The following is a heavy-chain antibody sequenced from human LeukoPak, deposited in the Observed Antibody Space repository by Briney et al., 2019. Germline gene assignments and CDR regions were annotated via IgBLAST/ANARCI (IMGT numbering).Heavy chain of an antibody. CDR3: ARVGVATISSYFDY. D-gene: IGHD5-12*01. CDR2: INHSGST. V-gene: IGHV4-34*01. Sequence: SETLSLTCADYGGSFSGYYWSWIRQPPGKGLEWIGEINHSGSTNYNPSLKSRVTISVDTSKNQFSLKLSSVTVTDTAVYYCARVGVATISSYFDYWGQGTLVTVSS. CDR1: GGSFSGYY. J-gene: IGHJ4*02.